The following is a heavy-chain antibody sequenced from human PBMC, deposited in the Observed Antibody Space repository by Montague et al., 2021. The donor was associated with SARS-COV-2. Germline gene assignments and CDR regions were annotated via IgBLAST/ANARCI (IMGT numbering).Heavy chain of an antibody. V-gene: IGHV4-34*01. CDR3: ARLGDGVVPSPMLGVGPSYSYGCMDV. J-gene: IGHJ6*03. Sequence: SETLSLTCAVHGGSFSTYSWNWIRQPPRQGLEWIGEIHHGGSTNYNPSLKSRVTISADTSKNQSPLKLTSVAAAATAVYYCARLGDGVVPSPMLGVGPSYSYGCMDVWGKGTTVTVSS. D-gene: IGHD2-15*01. CDR2: IHHGGST. CDR1: GGSFSTYS.